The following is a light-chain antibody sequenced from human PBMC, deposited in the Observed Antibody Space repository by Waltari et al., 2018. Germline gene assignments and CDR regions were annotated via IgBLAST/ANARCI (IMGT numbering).Light chain of an antibody. J-gene: IGLJ3*02. CDR1: SSNIGSKY. Sequence: QSVLTQPPSASGTPGPRVPISCSGSSSNIGSKYVYWYPQLPGPAPKLLIYRNNQRPSGVPDRFSDSKSGTSASLAISGLRSEDEADYYCAAWDDSLSGWVFGGGTKLTVL. CDR2: RNN. V-gene: IGLV1-47*01. CDR3: AAWDDSLSGWV.